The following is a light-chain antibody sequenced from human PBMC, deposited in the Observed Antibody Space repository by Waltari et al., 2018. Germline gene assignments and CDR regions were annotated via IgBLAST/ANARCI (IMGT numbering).Light chain of an antibody. J-gene: IGKJ1*01. CDR3: LQYIKWPRT. V-gene: IGKV3-15*01. CDR1: QSVGGT. Sequence: EIVMTQSPDTLPVSPGEGATLSCRASQSVGGTLAWYQQKPGQAPRLLIHGAYTRASGVPARFIGSGSGTEFTLTISSLQSEDFAVYYCLQYIKWPRTFGQ. CDR2: GAY.